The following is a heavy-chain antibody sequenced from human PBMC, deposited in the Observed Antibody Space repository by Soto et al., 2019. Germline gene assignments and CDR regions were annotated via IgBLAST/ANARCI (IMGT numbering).Heavy chain of an antibody. CDR2: IIAIFGTA. CDR3: ARVVGALGHWFDP. CDR1: GGTFSSYA. Sequence: SVKVSCKASGGTFSSYAISWVRQAPGQGLEWMGGIIAIFGTANYAQKFQGRVTMTTDTSTSTAYMELRSLRSDDTAVYYCARVVGALGHWFDPWGQGTLVTVS. J-gene: IGHJ5*02. V-gene: IGHV1-69*05. D-gene: IGHD1-26*01.